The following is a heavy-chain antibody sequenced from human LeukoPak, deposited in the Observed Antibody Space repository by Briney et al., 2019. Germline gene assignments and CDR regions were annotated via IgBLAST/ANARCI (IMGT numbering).Heavy chain of an antibody. D-gene: IGHD3-3*01. CDR1: GGSISSYC. CDR3: ARAVADFWSGQYYFDY. J-gene: IGHJ4*02. CDR2: IYYSGST. Sequence: SETLSLTCTVSGGSISSYCWSWIRQPPGKGLEWIGCIYYSGSTNYNPSLKSRVPISVDTSKNQFSLKLSSVTAADTAVFYCARAVADFWSGQYYFDYWGQGTLVTVSS. V-gene: IGHV4-59*01.